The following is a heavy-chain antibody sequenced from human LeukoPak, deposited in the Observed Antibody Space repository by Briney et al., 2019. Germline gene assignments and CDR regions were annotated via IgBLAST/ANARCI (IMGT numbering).Heavy chain of an antibody. J-gene: IGHJ4*02. CDR1: GFTFSGYW. V-gene: IGHV3-74*01. Sequence: GGSPRLSCAASGFTFSGYWMHWVRQAPGKGLVWVSCIKSDGSFTSIADSAKGRFTISRDNAKNTVYLQMNSLRAEDTAVYYCVRDNRSYNFDYWGQGTLVTVSS. CDR3: VRDNRSYNFDY. D-gene: IGHD1-26*01. CDR2: IKSDGSFT.